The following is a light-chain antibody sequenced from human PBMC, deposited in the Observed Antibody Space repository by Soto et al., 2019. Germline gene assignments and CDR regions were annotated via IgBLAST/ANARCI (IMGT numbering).Light chain of an antibody. V-gene: IGLV1-40*01. Sequence: QSVLTQPPSVSGAPGQRVTISCTGSRSNIGAGYDVHWYQQLPGTAPKLLIYGNSNRPSGVPDRFSGSKSGTSASLAITGLQAEDEADYYCQSYDISLSGVFGGGTQLTVL. J-gene: IGLJ3*02. CDR1: RSNIGAGYD. CDR2: GNS. CDR3: QSYDISLSGV.